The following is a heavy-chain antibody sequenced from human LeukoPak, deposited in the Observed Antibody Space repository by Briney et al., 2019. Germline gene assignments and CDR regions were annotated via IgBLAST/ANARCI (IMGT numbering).Heavy chain of an antibody. J-gene: IGHJ3*02. V-gene: IGHV3-74*01. CDR3: AREVAGGFDI. CDR1: GFTFSTIW. CDR2: IMSGESNT. D-gene: IGHD1-14*01. Sequence: GSLRLSCAASGFTFSTIWMHWVRQAPGEGLVWVSRIMSGESNTTQADSVKGRFTISRDNPKSTLYLQMNRLRAEDTAVYYCAREVAGGFDIWGQGTMVTVSS.